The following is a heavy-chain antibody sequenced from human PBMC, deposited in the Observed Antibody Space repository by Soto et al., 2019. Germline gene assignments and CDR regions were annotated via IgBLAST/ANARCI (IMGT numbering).Heavy chain of an antibody. CDR2: ISYDGSNK. D-gene: IGHD1-26*01. CDR1: GFTFSSYG. CDR3: AKEPVG. V-gene: IGHV3-30*18. J-gene: IGHJ4*02. Sequence: GGSLRLSCAASGFTFSSYGMHWVRQAPGKGLEWVAVISYDGSNKYYADSVKGRFTISRDNSKNTLYLQMNSLRAEDTAVYYCAKEPVGWGQGTLVTVSS.